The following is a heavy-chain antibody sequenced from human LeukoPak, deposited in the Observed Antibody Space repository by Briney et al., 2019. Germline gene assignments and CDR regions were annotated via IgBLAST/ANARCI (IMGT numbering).Heavy chain of an antibody. CDR1: GFTVSSNY. CDR3: ASSLLGPPFDY. D-gene: IGHD1-26*01. J-gene: IGHJ4*02. V-gene: IGHV3-66*01. CDR2: IYSGGST. Sequence: PGGSLRLSCAASGFTVSSNYMSWVRQAPGKGLEWVSVIYSGGSTYYADSVKGRFTISRDNSKNTLYLQMNSLRAEDTAVYYCASSLLGPPFDYWGQGTLVTVSS.